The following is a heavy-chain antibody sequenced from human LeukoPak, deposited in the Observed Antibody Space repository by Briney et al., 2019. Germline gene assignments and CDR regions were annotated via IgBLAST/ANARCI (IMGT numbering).Heavy chain of an antibody. D-gene: IGHD3-10*01. J-gene: IGHJ3*02. CDR1: GNYW. CDR3: ARDRRRFGESDGAFDI. V-gene: IGHV3-74*01. Sequence: WGSLRLSCAASGNYWMHWVRQAPGEGLVWVSHINSDGSWTSYADSVKGRFTISRDNSKNTLYLQVNSLRAEDTAVYYCARDRRRFGESDGAFDIWGQGTMVTVSS. CDR2: INSDGSWT.